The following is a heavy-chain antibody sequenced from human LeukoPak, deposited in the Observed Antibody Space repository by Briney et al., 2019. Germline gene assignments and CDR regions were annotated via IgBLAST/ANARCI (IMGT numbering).Heavy chain of an antibody. V-gene: IGHV3-23*01. D-gene: IGHD6-19*01. J-gene: IGHJ4*02. Sequence: GGSLRLSCAASGFPFSSFAMGWVRQAPGKGLEWVSSIFGSGGPTYYADSVKGRFTISRDNSKNTLYLQLNSLRAEDTALYYCVKGDSSGWCWGQGALVTVSS. CDR2: IFGSGGPT. CDR3: VKGDSSGWC. CDR1: GFPFSSFA.